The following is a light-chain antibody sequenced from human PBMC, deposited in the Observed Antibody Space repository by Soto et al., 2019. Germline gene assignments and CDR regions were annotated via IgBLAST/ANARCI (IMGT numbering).Light chain of an antibody. Sequence: SYELTQPPSVSVSPGQTASITCSGDSLGDKFACWYQQKPGQSPVLVIYQNNKRPSGIPERFSGSNSGNTATLTISGTQPMDEADFYCQAWDSTTVVFGGGTKLTVL. CDR3: QAWDSTTVV. V-gene: IGLV3-1*01. CDR1: SLGDKF. CDR2: QNN. J-gene: IGLJ2*01.